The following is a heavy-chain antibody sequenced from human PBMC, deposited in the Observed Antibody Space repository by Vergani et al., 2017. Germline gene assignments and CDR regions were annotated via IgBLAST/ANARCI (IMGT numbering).Heavy chain of an antibody. CDR1: GYTFTDHY. D-gene: IGHD4-17*01. Sequence: EVQLVQSGAEVKKPGATMKISCKVSGYTFTDHYMHWVKQATGKGLEWMGLVDPEDGETIYAEKFKGRVTIAADTSTDTAHLELSSLRSEDTAVYYCASPQTVTTGGMEVWVQGTTVIVS. V-gene: IGHV1-69-2*01. CDR3: ASPQTVTTGGMEV. CDR2: VDPEDGET. J-gene: IGHJ6*02.